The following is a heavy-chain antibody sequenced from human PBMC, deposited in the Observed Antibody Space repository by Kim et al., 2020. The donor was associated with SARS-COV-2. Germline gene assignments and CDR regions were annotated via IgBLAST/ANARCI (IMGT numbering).Heavy chain of an antibody. Sequence: ASVKVSCKTSGYRFTDYAMNWVRQAPGQGLEWMGWINTNTGNANYGQGFKAQFVFSLDPSVSTAYLEISDLKADDTAVYFCARKGREGSYEDYWGQGTLVTVSS. J-gene: IGHJ4*02. V-gene: IGHV7-4-1*02. CDR2: INTNTGNA. D-gene: IGHD2-15*01. CDR1: GYRFTDYA. CDR3: ARKGREGSYEDY.